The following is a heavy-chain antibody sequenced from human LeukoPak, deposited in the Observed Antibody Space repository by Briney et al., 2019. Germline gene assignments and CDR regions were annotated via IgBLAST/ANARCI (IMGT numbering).Heavy chain of an antibody. Sequence: GGSLRLSCAASGFSVSNNFMSWVRQAPGKGLEWASVIYSDGSTYDADSVRGRFTISRDKSKNTLYLQMNSLRAEDTAVYYCARDFDGGSTGFDCWGQGTLVTVSS. D-gene: IGHD3-9*01. J-gene: IGHJ4*02. CDR3: ARDFDGGSTGFDC. CDR2: IYSDGST. CDR1: GFSVSNNF. V-gene: IGHV3-53*01.